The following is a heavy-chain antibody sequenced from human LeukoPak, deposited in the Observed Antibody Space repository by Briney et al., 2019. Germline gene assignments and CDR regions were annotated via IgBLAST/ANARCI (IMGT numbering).Heavy chain of an antibody. CDR1: GGSISSYY. J-gene: IGHJ4*02. D-gene: IGHD6-19*01. CDR3: ARDRDGVAVAGTDY. Sequence: SETLSLTCTVSGGSISSYYWSWIRQPAGKGLEWIGRIYTSGSTNYNPSPKSRVTMSVDTSKNQFSLKLSSVTAADTAVYYCARDRDGVAVAGTDYWGQGTLVTVSS. CDR2: IYTSGST. V-gene: IGHV4-4*07.